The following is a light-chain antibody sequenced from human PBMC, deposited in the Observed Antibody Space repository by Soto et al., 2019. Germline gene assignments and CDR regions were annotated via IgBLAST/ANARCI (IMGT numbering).Light chain of an antibody. V-gene: IGKV3-20*01. CDR1: QSVTSTY. CDR2: GGS. CDR3: QQFDSSRMYS. J-gene: IGKJ2*03. Sequence: EIVLTQSPGTLSLSPGERATLSCRASQSVTSTYLAWYQQKPGQSPRLIIYGGSTRASGFPDRFSGGGSGTDFTLTISRLEPEDSAVYYCHCQQFDSSRMYSFCQGTKLEI.